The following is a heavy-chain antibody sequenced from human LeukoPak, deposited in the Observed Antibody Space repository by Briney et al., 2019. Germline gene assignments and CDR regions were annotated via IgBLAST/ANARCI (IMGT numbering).Heavy chain of an antibody. Sequence: TGGSLRLSCAASGFTVRNNYMSWVRQAPGKGLEWVSLIYSGGSTYYADSVKGRFTISRDNAKNSLYLQMNSLRAEDTAVYYCARGGPGVTPDYYYYYRDFGGKGT. CDR3: ARGGPGVTPDYYYYYRDF. CDR1: GFTVRNNY. V-gene: IGHV3-66*01. J-gene: IGHJ6*03. CDR2: IYSGGST. D-gene: IGHD5-18*01.